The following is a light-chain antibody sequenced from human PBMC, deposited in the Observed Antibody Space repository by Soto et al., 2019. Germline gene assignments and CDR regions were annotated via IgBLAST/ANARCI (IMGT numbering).Light chain of an antibody. CDR1: QSISSY. CDR3: QQYNSYSQFT. Sequence: DIQMTQSPSSLSASVGDRVTITCRASQSISSYLNWYQQKPGKAPNLLIYTTSNLESGVPSRFSGSVSGTEFTLTISCLQPDDVATYYCQQYNSYSQFTFGSGTKVDIK. V-gene: IGKV1-5*01. CDR2: TTS. J-gene: IGKJ3*01.